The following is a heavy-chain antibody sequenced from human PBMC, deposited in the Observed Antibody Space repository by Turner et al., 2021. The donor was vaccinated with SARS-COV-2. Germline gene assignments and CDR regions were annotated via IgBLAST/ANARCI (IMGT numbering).Heavy chain of an antibody. Sequence: QVQLQQLGAGLLKPSETLSLTCAVYGGSFSGYYWSWIRQPPGKGLEWIGEINHSGSTNYNPSLKSRVTISVDTSKNQFSLKLSSVTAADTSVYYCARGPYALTGPFDYWGQGTLVTVSS. D-gene: IGHD3-9*01. CDR3: ARGPYALTGPFDY. V-gene: IGHV4-34*01. CDR2: INHSGST. J-gene: IGHJ4*02. CDR1: GGSFSGYY.